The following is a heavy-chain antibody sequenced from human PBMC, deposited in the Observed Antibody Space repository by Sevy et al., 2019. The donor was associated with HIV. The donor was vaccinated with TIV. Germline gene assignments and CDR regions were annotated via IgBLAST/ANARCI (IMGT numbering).Heavy chain of an antibody. CDR3: ARSGRGYSYGYMGGDYYYYMDV. CDR2: IYYSGST. Sequence: SETLSLTCTVSGGSISSSSYYWGWIRQPPGKGLEWIGSIYYSGSTYYNPSLKSRVTISVDTSKNQFSLKLSSVTAADTAVYYCARSGRGYSYGYMGGDYYYYMDVWGKGTTVTVSS. D-gene: IGHD5-18*01. V-gene: IGHV4-39*01. J-gene: IGHJ6*03. CDR1: GGSISSSSYY.